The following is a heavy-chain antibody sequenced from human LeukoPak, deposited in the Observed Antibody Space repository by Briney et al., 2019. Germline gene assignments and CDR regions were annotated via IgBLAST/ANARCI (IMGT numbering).Heavy chain of an antibody. D-gene: IGHD2-21*02. V-gene: IGHV3-21*01. CDR3: ASSGCGGDCFSERTYHFNY. CDR1: GFPFSTYS. CDR2: ISRTSTYI. J-gene: IGHJ4*02. Sequence: GGSLRLSCAASGFPFSTYSMNWVRQAPGKGLEWVSSISRTSTYIYYADSVKGRFTISRDNAKNSLSLQMDSLTAEDTAVYYCASSGCGGDCFSERTYHFNYWGQGALVTVSS.